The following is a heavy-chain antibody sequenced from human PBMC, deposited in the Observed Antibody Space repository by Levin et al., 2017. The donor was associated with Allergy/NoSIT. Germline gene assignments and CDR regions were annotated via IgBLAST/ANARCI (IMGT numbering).Heavy chain of an antibody. CDR3: ARVLQYYDVLTGYRPELVWYFDL. CDR2: IYNNGST. Sequence: TSETLSLTCTVSGGSISIYYWSWIRQPPGKGLEWIGDIYNNGSTNYNPSLKSRVTISVDTPKNQFSLKVNSVTAADTAMYYCARVLQYYDVLTGYRPELVWYFDLWGRGTLVTVSS. V-gene: IGHV4-59*01. J-gene: IGHJ2*01. CDR1: GGSISIYY. D-gene: IGHD3-9*01.